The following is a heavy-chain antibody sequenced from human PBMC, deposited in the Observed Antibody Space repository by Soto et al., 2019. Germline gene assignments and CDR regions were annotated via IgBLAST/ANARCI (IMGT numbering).Heavy chain of an antibody. V-gene: IGHV6-1*01. CDR3: ARDYYVDNVDVGYFDY. CDR2: TYYRSKWYY. Sequence: SQTLSLTCVISGDSVSSDTAAWNWIRQSPSRGLEWLGRTYYRSKWYYHYAVSVKSRITINPDTPKNQFSLHLNSVTPADTAVYFCARDYYVDNVDVGYFDYWGQGTLVTVSS. J-gene: IGHJ4*02. D-gene: IGHD4-17*01. CDR1: GDSVSSDTAA.